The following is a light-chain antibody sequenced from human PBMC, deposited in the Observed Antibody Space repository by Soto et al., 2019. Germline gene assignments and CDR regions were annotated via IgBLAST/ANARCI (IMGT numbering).Light chain of an antibody. J-gene: IGLJ2*01. CDR1: SSNIGAGYD. V-gene: IGLV1-40*01. CDR3: QSYDSSLSGYVV. Sequence: QLVLTQPPSVSGAPGQRVTISCTGSSSNIGAGYDVHWYQQLPGTAPKLLIYGNSNRPSGVPDRFSGSKSGTSASLAITGLQAEDEADYYCQSYDSSLSGYVVFGGGTKLPS. CDR2: GNS.